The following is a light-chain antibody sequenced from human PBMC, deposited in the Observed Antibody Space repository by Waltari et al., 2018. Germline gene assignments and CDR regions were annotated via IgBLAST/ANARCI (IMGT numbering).Light chain of an antibody. Sequence: DIVMTQSPDSLAVSLGERATINCKSSQSVLYSSNNKNYLAWYHQKPGQPPKLLIYWASTRESGVPDRFSGSGSGTDFTLSISSLQAEDVAVYYCQQYYSIPITFGPGTKVDIK. V-gene: IGKV4-1*01. CDR3: QQYYSIPIT. CDR2: WAS. CDR1: QSVLYSSNNKNY. J-gene: IGKJ3*01.